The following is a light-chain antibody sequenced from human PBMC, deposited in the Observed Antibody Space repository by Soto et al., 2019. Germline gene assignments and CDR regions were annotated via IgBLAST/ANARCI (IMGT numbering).Light chain of an antibody. J-gene: IGLJ2*01. CDR2: LEGSGSY. Sequence: QSVLTQSSSASASLGSSVKLTCTLSSGHSSYIIAWHQQQPGKAPRYLMKLEGSGSYNKGSGVPDRFSGSSSGADRYLTISNLQSEDEADYYCETWDSNTVVFGGGTKLTV. CDR1: SGHSSYI. CDR3: ETWDSNTVV. V-gene: IGLV4-60*03.